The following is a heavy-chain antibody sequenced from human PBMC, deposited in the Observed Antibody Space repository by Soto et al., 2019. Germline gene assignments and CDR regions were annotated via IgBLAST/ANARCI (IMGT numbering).Heavy chain of an antibody. D-gene: IGHD3-3*01. CDR2: ISYSGTTT. CDR1: GFTFSSHA. V-gene: IGHV3-23*01. Sequence: EVQLLESGGGLVQPEGSLRLSCEASGFTFSSHAMSWVRQAPGKGLEWVSAISYSGTTTYYAESVKGRFTISRDNSKNTQYLQMNSLRVEDTAIYYCAKRFTLFGEVKLSPDFDYWGQGTLVTVSS. J-gene: IGHJ4*02. CDR3: AKRFTLFGEVKLSPDFDY.